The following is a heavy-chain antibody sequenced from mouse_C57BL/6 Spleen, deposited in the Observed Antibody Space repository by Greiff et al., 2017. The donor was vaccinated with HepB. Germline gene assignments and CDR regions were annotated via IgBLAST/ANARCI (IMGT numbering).Heavy chain of an antibody. D-gene: IGHD1-1*01. CDR3: ARGDNLLLRGEEYFDD. J-gene: IGHJ1*03. V-gene: IGHV1-64*01. Sequence: VQLQQPGAELVKPGASVKLSCKASGYTFTSYWMHWVKQRPGQGLEWIGMIYPNSGSTNYNEKFKSKATLTVDKSSSTAYMQLSSLTSEDSAVYYCARGDNLLLRGEEYFDDWGKGTTVTVSS. CDR1: GYTFTSYW. CDR2: IYPNSGST.